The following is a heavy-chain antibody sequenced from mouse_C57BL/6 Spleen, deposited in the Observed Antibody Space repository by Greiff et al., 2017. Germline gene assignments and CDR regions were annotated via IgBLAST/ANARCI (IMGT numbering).Heavy chain of an antibody. V-gene: IGHV1-20*01. J-gene: IGHJ3*01. CDR2: INPYNGDT. Sequence: EVQLQQSGPELVKPGDSVKISCKASGYSFTGYFMNWVMQSHGKSLEWIGRINPYNGDTFYNQKFKGKATLTVDKSSSTAHMELRSLTSEDSAVXYCASGYGSSSFAYWGQGTLVTVSA. CDR3: ASGYGSSSFAY. CDR1: GYSFTGYF. D-gene: IGHD1-1*01.